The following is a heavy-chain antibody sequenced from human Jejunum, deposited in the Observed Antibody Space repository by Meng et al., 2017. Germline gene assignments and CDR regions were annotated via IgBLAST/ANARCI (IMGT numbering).Heavy chain of an antibody. CDR3: ARLYYFDSSGTYDY. CDR1: GYTFKNYL. J-gene: IGHJ4*02. V-gene: IGHV1-3*01. CDR2: VNAGNGNT. Sequence: QVQLVQSGAEVKKLGASVTVSCNASGYTFKNYLIHWVRQAPGQRLEWMGWVNAGNGNTQSSQNFQGRVTFNRDTSATTAYMELSSLTPEDTAVYYCARLYYFDSSGTYDYWGQGTLVTVSS. D-gene: IGHD3-22*01.